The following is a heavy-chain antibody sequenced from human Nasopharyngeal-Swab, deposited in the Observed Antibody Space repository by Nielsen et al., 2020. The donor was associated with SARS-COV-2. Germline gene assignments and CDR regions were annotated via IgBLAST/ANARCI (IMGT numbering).Heavy chain of an antibody. V-gene: IGHV3-30*18. CDR1: GFTFSTCA. CDR2: ISNDGSNK. D-gene: IGHD3-22*01. J-gene: IGHJ4*02. Sequence: GGSLRLSCAASGFTFSTCAMNWVRQAPGKGLEWVAVISNDGSNKYYADSVKGRFTISRDNSKNTLYLQMNSLRTEDTAAYYCAKYYFDSSGYYYFDYWGQGTLVTVSS. CDR3: AKYYFDSSGYYYFDY.